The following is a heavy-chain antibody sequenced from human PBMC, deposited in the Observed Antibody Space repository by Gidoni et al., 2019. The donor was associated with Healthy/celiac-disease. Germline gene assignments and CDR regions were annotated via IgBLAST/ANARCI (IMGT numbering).Heavy chain of an antibody. CDR2: FKPNSGGT. CDR1: GYTFTCYY. Sequence: QVQLVQSGAEMQKPGTYGKVSCEASGYTFTCYYMHWVRQATGQVLEWMGWFKPNSGGTNYAQKFQGRVTRTRDTAISTAYMELSRLRSDDTAVYYCATIAAVTQDYWGQGTLVTVSS. V-gene: IGHV1-2*02. CDR3: ATIAAVTQDY. J-gene: IGHJ4*02. D-gene: IGHD6-13*01.